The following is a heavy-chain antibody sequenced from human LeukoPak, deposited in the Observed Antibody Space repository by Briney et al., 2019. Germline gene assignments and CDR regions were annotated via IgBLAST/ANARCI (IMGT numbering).Heavy chain of an antibody. D-gene: IGHD6-25*01. Sequence: GRSLRLSCAASGFTFSSYSMHWVRQAPGKGLEWVAVIWYDGSNKYYADSVKGRFTISRDNSKNTLYLQMNSLRAEDTAVYYCARDPKAAGVFYYFDYWGQGTLVTVSS. J-gene: IGHJ4*02. CDR1: GFTFSSYS. V-gene: IGHV3-33*01. CDR3: ARDPKAAGVFYYFDY. CDR2: IWYDGSNK.